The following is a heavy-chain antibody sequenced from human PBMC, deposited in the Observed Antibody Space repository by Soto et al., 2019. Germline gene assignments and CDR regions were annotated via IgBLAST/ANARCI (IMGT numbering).Heavy chain of an antibody. CDR3: ARDRKAVAGTTLVF. D-gene: IGHD6-19*01. V-gene: IGHV1-69*01. CDR2: IIPIFGTA. Sequence: QVQLVQSGAEVKKPGSSVKVSCKASGGTLSSYAISWVRQAPGQGLEWMGGIIPIFGTANYAQKFQGRVTITADESTSTAYMELSSLRSEDTAVYYCARDRKAVAGTTLVFWGQGTLVTVSS. CDR1: GGTLSSYA. J-gene: IGHJ4*02.